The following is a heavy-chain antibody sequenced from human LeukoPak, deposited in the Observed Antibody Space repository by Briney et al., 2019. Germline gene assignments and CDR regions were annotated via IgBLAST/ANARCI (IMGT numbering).Heavy chain of an antibody. CDR2: IYSGGST. V-gene: IGHV3-53*01. D-gene: IGHD5/OR15-5a*01. Sequence: PGGSLRLSCAASGFTVSSNYMSWVRQAPGKGLEWVSVIYSGGSTYYADSVKGRFTISRDNSKNTLYLQMNSLRAEDTAVYYCARDCTPSFGLYHCYWGQGTLVTVSS. CDR3: ARDCTPSFGLYHCY. CDR1: GFTVSSNY. J-gene: IGHJ4*02.